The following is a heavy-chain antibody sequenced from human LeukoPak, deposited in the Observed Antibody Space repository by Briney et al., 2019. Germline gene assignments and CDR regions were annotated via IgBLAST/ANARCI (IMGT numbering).Heavy chain of an antibody. CDR1: GFTFSSYS. D-gene: IGHD3-9*01. CDR2: ISSSSSTI. J-gene: IGHJ3*01. V-gene: IGHV3-48*01. CDR3: ARSRYLDWGGAFDV. Sequence: GGSLRLSCAASGFTFSSYSMNWVRQAPGKGLEWVSYISSSSSTIYYADSVKGRFTISRDDSKNTVYLQLNSLRGEDTAIYYCARSRYLDWGGAFDVWGQGTMVTVSS.